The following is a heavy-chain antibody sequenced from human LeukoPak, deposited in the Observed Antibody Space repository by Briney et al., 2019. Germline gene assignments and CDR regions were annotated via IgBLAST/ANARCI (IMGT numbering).Heavy chain of an antibody. CDR3: AKDLSSYYYDSSGYYPGSDY. J-gene: IGHJ4*02. CDR2: ISGSGGST. CDR1: GFTFSSYA. D-gene: IGHD3-22*01. V-gene: IGHV3-23*01. Sequence: GGSLRLSCAASGFTFSSYAMSWVRQAPGKGLEWVSAISGSGGSTYYADSVKGRFTISRDNSKNTLYLQMNSLRAEDTAVYYCAKDLSSYYYDSSGYYPGSDYWGQGTLVTVSS.